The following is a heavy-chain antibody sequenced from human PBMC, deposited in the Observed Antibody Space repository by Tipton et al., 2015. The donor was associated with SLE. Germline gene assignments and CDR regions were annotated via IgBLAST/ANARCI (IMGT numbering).Heavy chain of an antibody. CDR2: IRYDGSNK. Sequence: SLRLSCAASGFTFSSYGMHWVRQVPGKGLEWVAFIRYDGSNKYYADSVKGRFTISRDNSKNTLYLQMNSLRAEDTAVYYCTTDWAVITPQFGYWGQGTLVTVSS. J-gene: IGHJ4*02. D-gene: IGHD4-23*01. CDR1: GFTFSSYG. V-gene: IGHV3-30*02. CDR3: TTDWAVITPQFGY.